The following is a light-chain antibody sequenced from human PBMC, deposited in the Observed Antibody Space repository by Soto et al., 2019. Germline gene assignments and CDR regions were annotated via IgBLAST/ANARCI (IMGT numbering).Light chain of an antibody. Sequence: DIQMTQSPSSLSASVVDRVTITCQASQDISNYLNWYQQKPGKAPKLLIYDASNLETGVPSRFSGSGSGTDFTLTINSLQPEDVATYYCQNYNSASITFGQGTRLEIK. CDR3: QNYNSASIT. CDR1: QDISNY. J-gene: IGKJ5*01. CDR2: DAS. V-gene: IGKV1-33*01.